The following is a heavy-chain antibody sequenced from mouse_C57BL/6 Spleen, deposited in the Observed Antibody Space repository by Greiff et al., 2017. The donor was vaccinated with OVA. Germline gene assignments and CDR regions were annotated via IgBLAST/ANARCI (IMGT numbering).Heavy chain of an antibody. Sequence: EVQLQQSGTVLARPGASVKMSCKTSGYTFTSYWMHWVKQRPGQGLEWIGAIYPGNSDTSYNQKFKGKAKLTAVTSASTAYMELSSLTNEDSAVYYCTRVETYGYAMDYWGQGTSVTVSS. J-gene: IGHJ4*01. D-gene: IGHD1-1*01. CDR1: GYTFTSYW. V-gene: IGHV1-5*01. CDR3: TRVETYGYAMDY. CDR2: IYPGNSDT.